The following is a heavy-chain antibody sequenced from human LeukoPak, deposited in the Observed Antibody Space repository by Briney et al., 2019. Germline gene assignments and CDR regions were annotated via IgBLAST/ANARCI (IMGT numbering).Heavy chain of an antibody. D-gene: IGHD6-13*01. CDR3: AKESKTRIAALDF. CDR2: ISYDGSNK. V-gene: IGHV3-30*18. J-gene: IGHJ4*02. CDR1: GFTFSSYG. Sequence: PGGSLRLSCAASGFTFSSYGMHWVRRAPGKGLEWVAVISYDGSNKYYADSVRGRFTISRDNSKNTLYLQMNSLRAEDTAVYYCAKESKTRIAALDFWGQGTLVTVSS.